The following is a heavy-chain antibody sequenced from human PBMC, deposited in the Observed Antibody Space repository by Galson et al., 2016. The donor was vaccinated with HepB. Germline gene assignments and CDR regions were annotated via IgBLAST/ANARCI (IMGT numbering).Heavy chain of an antibody. V-gene: IGHV4-4*07. CDR2: IYSTGST. Sequence: SETLSLTCTVSGGSISNYYWSWIRQPAGKGLEWIGRIYSTGSTNYNSSLKSRVTMSVDTSKNQFSLILSSVSAADTAVYYCARGTPWRAFDFWGQGTMLTVSS. CDR1: GGSISNYY. CDR3: ARGTPWRAFDF. D-gene: IGHD1-14*01. J-gene: IGHJ3*01.